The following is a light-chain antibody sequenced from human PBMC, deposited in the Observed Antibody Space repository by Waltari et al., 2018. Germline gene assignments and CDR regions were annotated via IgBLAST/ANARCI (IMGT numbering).Light chain of an antibody. CDR2: GAS. Sequence: DIQLTQSPSFLSASVGDRVTITCRASQGINSYVAWYQPKPGKAPKLLIFGASTLHSGVPSMFSGSGSGTEFILTISSLQPEDFATYYCQHLNSRTFGQGTKVEIK. CDR3: QHLNSRT. CDR1: QGINSY. V-gene: IGKV1-9*01. J-gene: IGKJ1*01.